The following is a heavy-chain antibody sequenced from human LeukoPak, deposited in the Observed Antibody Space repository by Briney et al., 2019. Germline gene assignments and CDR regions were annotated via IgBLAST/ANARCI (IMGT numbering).Heavy chain of an antibody. D-gene: IGHD6-13*01. V-gene: IGHV4-38-2*02. Sequence: PSETLSLTCTVSGYSISSGYYWGWVRQPPGKGLEWIGSIYHSGSTYYNPSLKSRVTISVDTSKNQFSLKLSSVTAADTAVYFCARAYRSSWYANWFDPWGQGTLVTVSS. CDR1: GYSISSGYY. J-gene: IGHJ5*02. CDR3: ARAYRSSWYANWFDP. CDR2: IYHSGST.